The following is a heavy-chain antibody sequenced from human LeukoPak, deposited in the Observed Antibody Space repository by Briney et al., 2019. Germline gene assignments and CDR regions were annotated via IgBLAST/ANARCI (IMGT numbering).Heavy chain of an antibody. D-gene: IGHD1-26*01. J-gene: IGHJ4*02. Sequence: GGSLRLSCAASGFTFSSYWMHWVRQAPGKGLVWVSRIKSDGSSTTYADSVKGRFTISRDNAKNTLYLQMNSLRVEDTAVYYCARDMMGATLYFDSWGQGTLVTVSS. CDR1: GFTFSSYW. CDR3: ARDMMGATLYFDS. V-gene: IGHV3-74*01. CDR2: IKSDGSST.